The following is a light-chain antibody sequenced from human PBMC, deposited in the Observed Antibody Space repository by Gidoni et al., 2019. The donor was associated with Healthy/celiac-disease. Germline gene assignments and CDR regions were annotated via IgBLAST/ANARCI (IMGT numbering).Light chain of an antibody. CDR3: QQYNNWPALT. CDR2: GAS. Sequence: IVMPQSPATLSVSPGERATLSCRASQSVSSNLAWYQQKPGQAPRLLIYGASTRATGIPARCSGSGSGTEFTLTISSLQSEDFAVYYCQQYNNWPALTFXGXTKVEIK. J-gene: IGKJ4*01. CDR1: QSVSSN. V-gene: IGKV3-15*01.